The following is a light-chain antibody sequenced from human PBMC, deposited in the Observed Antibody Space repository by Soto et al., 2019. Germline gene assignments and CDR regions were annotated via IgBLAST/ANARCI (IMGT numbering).Light chain of an antibody. V-gene: IGLV2-11*01. CDR3: CSYAGSPSV. J-gene: IGLJ1*01. CDR1: STDVGGYSF. Sequence: ARTQPHSFSGSPGQSVTISCTGTSTDVGGYSFVSCYQQHPGKAPKLLIYNVNKRPSGVPDRFSCSKSGNKASLTISGLQAEDEADYYCCSYAGSPSVFGNGTKVTVL. CDR2: NVN.